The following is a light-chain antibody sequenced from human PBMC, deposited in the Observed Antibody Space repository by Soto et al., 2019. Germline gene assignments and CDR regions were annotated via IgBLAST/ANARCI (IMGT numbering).Light chain of an antibody. CDR1: SSNIGANYD. J-gene: IGLJ1*01. Sequence: QSVLTQPPSVSGAPGQRVTISCTGSSSNIGANYDVHWYQHRPGTAPKILIFGNNNRPSGVPDRFSGSKSGTSASLAITGLQAEEEGDYYCQSYDSTLSARYVFGTGTKLTVL. V-gene: IGLV1-40*01. CDR2: GNN. CDR3: QSYDSTLSARYV.